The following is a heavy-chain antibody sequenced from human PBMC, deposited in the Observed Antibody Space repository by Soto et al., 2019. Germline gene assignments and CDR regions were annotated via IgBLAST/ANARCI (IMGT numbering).Heavy chain of an antibody. CDR1: GFTFSKYS. D-gene: IGHD6-6*01. Sequence: GGSLRLSCAASGFTFSKYSMTWVRQAPGRGLEWVASIEHDGRQKYYWDFVKGRFTISRDNAKNSLYLQMNSLRAEDTALYYCARDRAARRWFDPWGQGTLVTVSS. V-gene: IGHV3-7*01. CDR3: ARDRAARRWFDP. J-gene: IGHJ5*02. CDR2: IEHDGRQK.